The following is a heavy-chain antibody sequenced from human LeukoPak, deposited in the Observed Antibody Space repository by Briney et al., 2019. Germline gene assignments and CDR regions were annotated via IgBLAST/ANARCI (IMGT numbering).Heavy chain of an antibody. Sequence: GGSLRLSCAASGFTVSSNYMSWVRQAPGKGLEWVSVIYSGGSTNYADSVKGRFTISRDNSKNTLYLQMNSLRAEDTAVYYCARDRGTYGSGSYPYYWGQGTLVTVSS. V-gene: IGHV3-66*01. J-gene: IGHJ4*02. D-gene: IGHD3-10*01. CDR2: IYSGGST. CDR1: GFTVSSNY. CDR3: ARDRGTYGSGSYPYY.